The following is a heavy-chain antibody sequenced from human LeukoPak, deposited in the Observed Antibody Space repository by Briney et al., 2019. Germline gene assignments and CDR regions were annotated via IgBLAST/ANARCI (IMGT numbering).Heavy chain of an antibody. CDR2: ISYSGST. J-gene: IGHJ3*01. V-gene: IGHV4-39*01. CDR3: ARSYCSSTTCYAVGAFDG. CDR1: GGSISRSDYY. D-gene: IGHD2-2*01. Sequence: SETLSLTCTVSGGSISRSDYYWGWVRQPPGKGLEWIGSISYSGSTYYNPSLKSRVTMFVDMSNNQFSLKLRSVTAADTAVYYCARSYCSSTTCYAVGAFDGWAKGQWSPSLQ.